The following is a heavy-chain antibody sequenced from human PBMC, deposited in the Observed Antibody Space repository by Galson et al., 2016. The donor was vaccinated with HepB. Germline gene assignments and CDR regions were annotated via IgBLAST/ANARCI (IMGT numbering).Heavy chain of an antibody. V-gene: IGHV1-2*02. D-gene: IGHD6-13*01. J-gene: IGHJ6*04. CDR2: INPHSGDT. CDR3: ARAGAVGSRWNKYSQFGLDF. Sequence: SVKVSCKASGYKMIAFYMQWVRQAPGQGLEWMGWINPHSGDTNYAQNFQGRVTLTSDTSISTAYLELTGLRSDDTAVYYCARAGAVGSRWNKYSQFGLDFWGKGTTVTVSS. CDR1: GYKMIAFY.